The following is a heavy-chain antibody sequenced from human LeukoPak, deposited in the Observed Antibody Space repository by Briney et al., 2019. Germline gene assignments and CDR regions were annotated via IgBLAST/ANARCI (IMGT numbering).Heavy chain of an antibody. D-gene: IGHD3-10*01. CDR3: ATDDLGSYYHFDS. J-gene: IGHJ4*02. Sequence: SETLSLTCTVSGASISSTSSYWGWIRQPPGKGLEWIGSIYYSGSTYYNPSLKGRVTISVDTPKNQFSLKLSSVTAADTALYYCATDDLGSYYHFDSWGQGTLVTVSS. CDR1: GASISSTSSY. V-gene: IGHV4-39*01. CDR2: IYYSGST.